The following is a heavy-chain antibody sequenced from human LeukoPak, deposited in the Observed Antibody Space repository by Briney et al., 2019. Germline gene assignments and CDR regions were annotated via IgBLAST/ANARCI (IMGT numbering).Heavy chain of an antibody. CDR2: INPNSGGT. CDR1: GYTFTSYY. D-gene: IGHD6-13*01. Sequence: APVKVSCKASGYTFTSYYMHWVRQAPGQGLEWMGRINPNSGGTNYAQKFQGRVTMTRDTSISAAYMELSRLRSDDTAVYYCARDRRVKLPVAAAGLTTIDYWGQGTLVTVSS. V-gene: IGHV1-2*06. CDR3: ARDRRVKLPVAAAGLTTIDY. J-gene: IGHJ4*02.